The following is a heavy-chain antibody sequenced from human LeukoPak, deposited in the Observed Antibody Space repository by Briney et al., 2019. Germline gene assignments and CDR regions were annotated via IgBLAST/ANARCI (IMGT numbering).Heavy chain of an antibody. Sequence: GGSLRLSCAASGFTFSSYSMNWVRQAPGKGLEWVSSISSSSSYIYYADSVKGRSTISRDNAKNSLYLQMNSLRAEDTAVYYCARSRSSGWYYFDYWGQGTLVTVSS. J-gene: IGHJ4*02. CDR2: ISSSSSYI. V-gene: IGHV3-21*01. CDR1: GFTFSSYS. CDR3: ARSRSSGWYYFDY. D-gene: IGHD6-19*01.